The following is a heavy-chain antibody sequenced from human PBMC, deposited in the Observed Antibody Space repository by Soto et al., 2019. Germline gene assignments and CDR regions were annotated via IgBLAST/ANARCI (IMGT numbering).Heavy chain of an antibody. CDR2: INHSGST. CDR1: GGSFSGYY. Sequence: LSLTCAVYGGSFSGYYWSWIRQPPGKGLEWIGEINHSGSTNYNPSLKSRVTISVDTSKNQFSLKLSSVTAADTAVYYCARGQYVLRYFDWSHGMDVWGQGTTVTVS. J-gene: IGHJ6*02. D-gene: IGHD3-9*01. V-gene: IGHV4-34*01. CDR3: ARGQYVLRYFDWSHGMDV.